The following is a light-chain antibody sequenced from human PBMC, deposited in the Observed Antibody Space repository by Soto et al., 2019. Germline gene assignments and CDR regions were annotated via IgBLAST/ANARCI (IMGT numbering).Light chain of an antibody. CDR1: QTIGTW. Sequence: DIHMTQSPSTLSASVGDRVTVTCRASQTIGTWLAWYQQKPGKAPKFLIYDASTLESGVPSRFSGSGSGTEFTLTISSLQPDDFATYYCQQYNSFLVIFGGGTKVEIK. V-gene: IGKV1-5*01. CDR3: QQYNSFLVI. J-gene: IGKJ4*01. CDR2: DAS.